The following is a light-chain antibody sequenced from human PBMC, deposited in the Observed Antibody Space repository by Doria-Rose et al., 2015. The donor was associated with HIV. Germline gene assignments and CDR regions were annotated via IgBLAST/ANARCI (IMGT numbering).Light chain of an antibody. CDR3: HQYGTSWT. CDR2: DGS. V-gene: IGKV3-20*01. CDR1: QSFSSTY. J-gene: IGKJ1*01. Sequence: EIVLTQSPGTLSLSPWERATLSCRASQSFSSTYLAWYQQKPGQAHSLLIYDGSTRATGIPDRFSASGSGTDFTLTINRLEPEDFALYYCHQYGTSWTFGQGTKVEI.